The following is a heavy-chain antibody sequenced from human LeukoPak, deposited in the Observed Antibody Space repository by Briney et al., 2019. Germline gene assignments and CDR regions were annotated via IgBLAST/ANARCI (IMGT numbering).Heavy chain of an antibody. CDR2: IIPIFGTA. CDR1: GGIFSSYA. D-gene: IGHD3-10*01. J-gene: IGHJ5*02. CDR3: ARGPSYYYGSGSYYNIWFDP. Sequence: SVKVSCKASGGIFSSYAISWVRQAPGQGLEWMGGIIPIFGTANYAQKFQGRVTITADESTSTAYMELSSLRSEDTAVYYCARGPSYYYGSGSYYNIWFDPWGQGTLVTVSS. V-gene: IGHV1-69*13.